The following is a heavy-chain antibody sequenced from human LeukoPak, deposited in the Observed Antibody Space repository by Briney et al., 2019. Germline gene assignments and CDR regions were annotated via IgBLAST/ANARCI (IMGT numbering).Heavy chain of an antibody. CDR2: ISYDGSNK. J-gene: IGHJ4*02. V-gene: IGHV3-30*18. CDR3: VKALYVVAGLLAELRQRYCSSTSCYAAPDY. Sequence: GGSLRLFCAASGFTFSSYGMHWVRQATGKGLEWVAVISYDGSNKYYADAVKGRFTISRDNSKNTLYLQMNSLRAEDTAVYYCVKALYVVAGLLAELRQRYCSSTSCYAAPDYWGQGTLVTVSS. D-gene: IGHD2-2*01. CDR1: GFTFSSYG.